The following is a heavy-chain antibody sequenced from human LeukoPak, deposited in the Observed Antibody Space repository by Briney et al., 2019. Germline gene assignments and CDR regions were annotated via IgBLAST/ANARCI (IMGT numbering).Heavy chain of an antibody. D-gene: IGHD3-10*01. Sequence: SETLSLTCTVSGDSISNSMYQWGWIRQPPGKGLEWIASIYYYGSTYYNPSLKSRVTISVDTPKNQFSLKVRSVTAADTAVYYCARNYGDFRPAWGQGTLVTVSS. CDR2: IYYYGST. CDR1: GDSISNSMYQ. CDR3: ARNYGDFRPA. V-gene: IGHV4-39*01. J-gene: IGHJ5*02.